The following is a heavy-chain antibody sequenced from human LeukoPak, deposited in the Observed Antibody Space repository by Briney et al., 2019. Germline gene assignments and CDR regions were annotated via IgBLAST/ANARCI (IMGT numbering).Heavy chain of an antibody. V-gene: IGHV3-48*04. CDR3: ARDPGSAWYYFDS. J-gene: IGHJ4*02. CDR1: GASTSSSHW. Sequence: PSETLSLTCAVSGASTSSSHWWSWVRQSPGKGLEWVSYISSSGSTIYYADSVKGRFTISRDNAKNSLYLQMNSLRAEDTAAYYCARDPGSAWYYFDSWGQGTLVTVSS. D-gene: IGHD6-19*01. CDR2: ISSSGSTI.